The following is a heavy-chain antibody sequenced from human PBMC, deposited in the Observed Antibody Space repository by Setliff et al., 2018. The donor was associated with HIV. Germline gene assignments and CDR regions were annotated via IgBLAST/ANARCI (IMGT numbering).Heavy chain of an antibody. CDR1: GYTFTDYY. D-gene: IGHD3-3*01. V-gene: IGHV1-2*02. J-gene: IGHJ4*02. Sequence: ASVKVSCKASGYTFTDYYFHWVRQAPGQGLGWMGWINPKFGGTLYAQKFQDRVVMTRDLSTTTVYMELSRLTSGDTALYFCARDLSTHWSGYSLAYWGQGTPVTVSS. CDR3: ARDLSTHWSGYSLAY. CDR2: INPKFGGT.